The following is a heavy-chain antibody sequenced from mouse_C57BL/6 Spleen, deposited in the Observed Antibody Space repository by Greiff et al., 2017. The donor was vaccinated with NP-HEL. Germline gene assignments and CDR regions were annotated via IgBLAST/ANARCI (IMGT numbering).Heavy chain of an antibody. V-gene: IGHV14-3*01. CDR2: IDPANGNT. J-gene: IGHJ4*01. Sequence: EVQLQQSVAELVRPGASVKLSCTASGFNIKNTYMHWVKQRPEQGLEWIGRIDPANGNTKYAPKFQGKATITADTSSNTAYLQLSSLTSEDTAIYYCASSPNYDYENYAMDYWGQGTSVTVSS. CDR3: ASSPNYDYENYAMDY. D-gene: IGHD2-4*01. CDR1: GFNIKNTY.